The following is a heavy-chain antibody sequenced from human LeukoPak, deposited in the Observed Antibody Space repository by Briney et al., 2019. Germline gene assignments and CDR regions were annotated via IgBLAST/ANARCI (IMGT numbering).Heavy chain of an antibody. CDR3: ARASGVVAATHYYYYYIDV. D-gene: IGHD2-15*01. CDR2: IYTSGST. CDR1: GGSISSGSYY. Sequence: SETLSLTCTVSGGSISSGSYYWSWIRQPAGKGLEWIGRIYTSGSTNYNPSLKSRVTISVDTSKNQFSLKLSSVTAADTAVYYCARASGVVAATHYYYYYIDVWGKGTTVTVSS. J-gene: IGHJ6*03. V-gene: IGHV4-61*02.